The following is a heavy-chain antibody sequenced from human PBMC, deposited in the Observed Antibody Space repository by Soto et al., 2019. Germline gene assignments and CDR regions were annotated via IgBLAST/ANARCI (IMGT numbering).Heavy chain of an antibody. V-gene: IGHV6-1*01. Sequence: QTLSLTCDISGDSVSSNSAGWNWIRQTPSRGLEWLGRTYYKSKWYYTYAASVKSRITVSPDTSKNQFSLQLTSVTPEDTAVYYCARGSWDDVSGHYYMDVSDKATTVTVSS. CDR1: GDSVSSNSAG. D-gene: IGHD1-1*01. CDR2: TYYKSKWYY. CDR3: ARGSWDDVSGHYYMDV. J-gene: IGHJ6*03.